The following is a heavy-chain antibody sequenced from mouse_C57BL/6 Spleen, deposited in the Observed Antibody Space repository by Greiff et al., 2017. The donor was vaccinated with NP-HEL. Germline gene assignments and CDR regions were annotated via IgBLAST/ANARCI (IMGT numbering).Heavy chain of an antibody. Sequence: QVQLKESGAELAKPGASVKLSCKASGYTFTSYWMHWVKQRPGQGLEWIGYINPSSGYTKYNQKFKDKATLTADKSSSTAYMQLSSLTYEDSAVYYCANYYSNSAWFAYWGQGTLVTVSA. CDR3: ANYYSNSAWFAY. J-gene: IGHJ3*01. D-gene: IGHD2-5*01. V-gene: IGHV1-7*01. CDR1: GYTFTSYW. CDR2: INPSSGYT.